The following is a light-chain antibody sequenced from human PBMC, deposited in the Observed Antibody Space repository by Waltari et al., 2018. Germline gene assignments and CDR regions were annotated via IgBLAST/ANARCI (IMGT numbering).Light chain of an antibody. V-gene: IGLV3-1*01. J-gene: IGLJ2*01. CDR2: QDS. CDR1: KLGDKY. CDR3: QAWDSSTVV. Sequence: SYELTQPPSVSVSPGQTASITCSGDKLGDKYACWYQQKPGQSPGLVIYQDSKRPSGIPERVSGSNSGNTATLTISGTQAMDEADYYCQAWDSSTVVFGGGTKLTVL.